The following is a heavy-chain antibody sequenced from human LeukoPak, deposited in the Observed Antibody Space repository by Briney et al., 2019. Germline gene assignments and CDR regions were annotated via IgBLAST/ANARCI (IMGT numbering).Heavy chain of an antibody. Sequence: GGSLRLSRSASGLTVRISYMNWVRQAPGKGLEWVSLIYSGGGTYYADSVKGRFTISRDNSKNTLYLQMNSLRAEDTAVYYCARNYYASSAYYYFYYWGQGTLVTVSS. J-gene: IGHJ4*02. CDR2: IYSGGGT. CDR3: ARNYYASSAYYYFYY. D-gene: IGHD3-22*01. CDR1: GLTVRISY. V-gene: IGHV3-66*01.